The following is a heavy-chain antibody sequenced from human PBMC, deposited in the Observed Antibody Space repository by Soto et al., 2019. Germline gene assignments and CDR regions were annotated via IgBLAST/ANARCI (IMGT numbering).Heavy chain of an antibody. CDR2: ISSSSSTI. Sequence: GGSLRLSCAASGFTFSSYSMNWVRQAPGKGLEWVSYISSSSSTIYYADSVKGRFTISRDNAKNSLYLQMNSLRAEETACYYCARVFNLWFGESFAPPPNSPPYYMDVWGKGTTVTVSS. CDR1: GFTFSSYS. CDR3: ARVFNLWFGESFAPPPNSPPYYMDV. V-gene: IGHV3-48*01. J-gene: IGHJ6*03. D-gene: IGHD3-10*01.